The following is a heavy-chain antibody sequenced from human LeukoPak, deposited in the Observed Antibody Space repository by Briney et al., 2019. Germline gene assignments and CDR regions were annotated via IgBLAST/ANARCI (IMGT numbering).Heavy chain of an antibody. V-gene: IGHV3-21*01. CDR1: GFTFSSYS. CDR2: ISSSSYI. D-gene: IGHD3-22*01. Sequence: PGGSLRLSCAASGFTFSSYSMNWVRQAPGKGLEWVSSISSSSYIYYADSVKGRFTISRDNAKNSLYLQMNSLRAEDTAVYYCASSPYDSSGYLGPDAFDIWGQGTMVTVSS. CDR3: ASSPYDSSGYLGPDAFDI. J-gene: IGHJ3*02.